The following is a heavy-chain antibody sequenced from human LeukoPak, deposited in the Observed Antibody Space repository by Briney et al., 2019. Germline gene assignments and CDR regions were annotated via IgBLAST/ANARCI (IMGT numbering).Heavy chain of an antibody. J-gene: IGHJ3*02. CDR3: ARVGYYYDSGGYPRSFDI. Sequence: SETLSLTCAVYGGSFSGYYWSWIRQPPGKGLEWIGEINHSGSTNYNPSLKSRVTISVDTSKNQFSLKLSSVTAADTAVYYCARVGYYYDSGGYPRSFDIWGQGTMVTVSS. CDR1: GGSFSGYY. D-gene: IGHD3-22*01. CDR2: INHSGST. V-gene: IGHV4-34*01.